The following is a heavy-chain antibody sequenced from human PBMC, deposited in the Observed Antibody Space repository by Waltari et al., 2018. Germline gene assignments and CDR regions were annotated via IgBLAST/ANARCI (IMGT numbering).Heavy chain of an antibody. CDR3: ARDGKTGSYYFDY. J-gene: IGHJ4*02. D-gene: IGHD1-1*01. CDR1: GGSISSSSYY. Sequence: QLQLQESGPGLVKPSETLSLTCTVSGGSISSSSYYWGWIRQPPGKGLEWIGSIYYSGSTYYNPSLKSRVTISVDTSKNQFSLKLSSVTAADTAVYYCARDGKTGSYYFDYWGQGILVTVSS. V-gene: IGHV4-39*07. CDR2: IYYSGST.